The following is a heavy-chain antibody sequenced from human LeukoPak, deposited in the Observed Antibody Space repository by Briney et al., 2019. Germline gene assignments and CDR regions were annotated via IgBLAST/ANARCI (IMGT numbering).Heavy chain of an antibody. CDR2: IYYSGST. CDR3: ARDPRAYDAFDI. D-gene: IGHD3-16*01. Sequence: SETLSLTCTVSGGSISSYYWSWIRQPPGKGLEWIGYIYYSGSTNYNPSLKSRVTISVDTSKNQFSLKLSSVTAADTAVYYCARDPRAYDAFDIWGQGTMVTVSS. J-gene: IGHJ3*02. CDR1: GGSISSYY. V-gene: IGHV4-59*01.